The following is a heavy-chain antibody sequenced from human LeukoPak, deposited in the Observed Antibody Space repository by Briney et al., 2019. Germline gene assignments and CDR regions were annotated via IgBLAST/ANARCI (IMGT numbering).Heavy chain of an antibody. D-gene: IGHD3-10*01. J-gene: IGHJ5*02. CDR3: ARGQRGYGSGSYYKLDWFGP. CDR2: INPSGGST. CDR1: GYTFTSYY. V-gene: IGHV1-46*01. Sequence: GASVKVSCKASGYTFTSYYMHWVRQAPGQGLEWMGIINPSGGSTSYAQKFQGRVTMTRDTSTSTVYMELSSLRSEDTAVYYCARGQRGYGSGSYYKLDWFGPWGQGTLVTVSS.